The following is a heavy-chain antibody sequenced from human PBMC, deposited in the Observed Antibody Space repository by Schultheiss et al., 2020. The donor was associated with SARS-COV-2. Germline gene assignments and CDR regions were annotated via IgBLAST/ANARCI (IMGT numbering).Heavy chain of an antibody. D-gene: IGHD3-3*01. J-gene: IGHJ4*02. Sequence: GGSLRLSCAASGFSFSNYAMSWVRQAPGKGLEWVSYIRHSGGSTHYVDSVKGRFTISRDNSKNTLYLQMNSLRAEDTAVYYCTRDPSPYYDFWIGQFDYWGQGTLVTVSS. V-gene: IGHV3-23*01. CDR3: TRDPSPYYDFWIGQFDY. CDR1: GFSFSNYA. CDR2: IRHSGGST.